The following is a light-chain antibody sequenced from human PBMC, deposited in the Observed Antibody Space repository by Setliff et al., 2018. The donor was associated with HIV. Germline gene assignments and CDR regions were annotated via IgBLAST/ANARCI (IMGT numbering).Light chain of an antibody. V-gene: IGLV1-40*01. Sequence: QSVLTQPPSVSGAPGQRVTISCTGSSSNIRAGYDVHWYQQLPGTAPKLLIYGNTNRPSGVPDRFSGSKSGTSASLAITGLQAEDEADYYCQSYDSTLSGSEVFGTGTKVTVL. CDR2: GNT. CDR1: SSNIRAGYD. J-gene: IGLJ1*01. CDR3: QSYDSTLSGSEV.